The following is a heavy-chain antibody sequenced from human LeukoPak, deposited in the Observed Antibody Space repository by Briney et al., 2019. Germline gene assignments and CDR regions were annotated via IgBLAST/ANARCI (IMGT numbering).Heavy chain of an antibody. Sequence: QCGGRLRLSCAVSGFTVSSNHMSWDRQAPGKGLEWVSVIYSGGSTYYADSVKGRFTISRDNSKNTLYLQMNSLRAEDTAVYYCASHSSSWYGFDYWGEGTVDTVSS. V-gene: IGHV3-53*01. J-gene: IGHJ4*02. D-gene: IGHD6-13*01. CDR1: GFTVSSNH. CDR3: ASHSSSWYGFDY. CDR2: IYSGGST.